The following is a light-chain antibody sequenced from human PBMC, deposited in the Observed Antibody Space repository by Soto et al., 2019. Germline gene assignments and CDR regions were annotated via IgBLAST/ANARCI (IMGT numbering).Light chain of an antibody. J-gene: IGKJ4*01. CDR1: QSISSW. V-gene: IGKV1-5*01. CDR2: DDS. Sequence: DIQMTQSPSTLCASVGDRVTITCRASQSISSWLAWYQQKPGKAPKLLIYDDSSLESGVPSRFSGSGSGTEFTLTISSLQPDDFATYYCQQYNSYPATFGGGTKVDIK. CDR3: QQYNSYPAT.